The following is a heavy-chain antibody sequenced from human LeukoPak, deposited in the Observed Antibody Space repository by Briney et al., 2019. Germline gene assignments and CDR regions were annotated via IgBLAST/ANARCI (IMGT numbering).Heavy chain of an antibody. Sequence: GGSLRLSCAASGFTVSSNYMSWVRQAPGKGLEWVSVIYSGGSTYYADSVKGRFTISRDNSKNTLYLQMNSLRAEDTAVYYCASNRRYQLLHRGAFDIRGQGTMVTVSS. V-gene: IGHV3-66*01. CDR2: IYSGGST. J-gene: IGHJ3*02. CDR1: GFTVSSNY. D-gene: IGHD2-2*01. CDR3: ASNRRYQLLHRGAFDI.